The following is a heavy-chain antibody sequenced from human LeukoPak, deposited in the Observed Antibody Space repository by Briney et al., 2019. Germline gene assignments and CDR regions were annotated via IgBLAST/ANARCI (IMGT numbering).Heavy chain of an antibody. D-gene: IGHD6-13*01. CDR2: INPNSGGT. V-gene: IGHV1-2*02. CDR1: GYTFTGYY. Sequence: ASVKVSCKASGYTFTGYYMHWVRQAPGQGLEWMGWINPNSGGTNYAQKFQGRVTMTRDTSISTAYMELSRLRSDDAAVYYCATQIAGAECSSSWYSRQYWGQGTLVTVSS. CDR3: ATQIAGAECSSSWYSRQY. J-gene: IGHJ4*02.